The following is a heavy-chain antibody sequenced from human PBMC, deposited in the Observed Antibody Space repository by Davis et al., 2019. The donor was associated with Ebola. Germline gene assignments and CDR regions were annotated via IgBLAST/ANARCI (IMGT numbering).Heavy chain of an antibody. CDR3: ARDMVGYTGTYNLDA. V-gene: IGHV3-30*01. CDR1: GFTFSSYA. CDR2: ISNDGRKE. J-gene: IGHJ5*02. Sequence: PGGSLRLSCAATGFTFSSYAMHWVRQAPGKGLEWVAIISNDGRKEFYADSVKGRFTISRDNSKDTLYLQMNSLRADDTAIHYCARDMVGYTGTYNLDAWGQGTLVTVSS. D-gene: IGHD1-26*01.